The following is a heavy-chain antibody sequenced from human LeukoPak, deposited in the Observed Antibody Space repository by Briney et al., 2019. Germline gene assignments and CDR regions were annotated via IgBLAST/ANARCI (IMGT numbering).Heavy chain of an antibody. CDR3: ARERVVVTAIEDCYYGMDA. CDR1: GFTFSSYW. J-gene: IGHJ6*02. V-gene: IGHV3-74*01. CDR2: INSDGSST. D-gene: IGHD2-21*02. Sequence: GGSLRLSCAASGFTFSSYWMHWVRQAPGKGLVWVSRINSDGSSTSYADSVKGRFTISRDNAKNTLYLQMNSLRAEDTAVYYCARERVVVTAIEDCYYGMDAWGQGTTVTVSS.